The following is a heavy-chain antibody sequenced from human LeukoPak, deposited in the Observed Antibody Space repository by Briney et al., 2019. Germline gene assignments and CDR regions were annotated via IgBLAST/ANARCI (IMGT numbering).Heavy chain of an antibody. CDR2: IDPNTGDT. CDR1: GQSLTGYF. D-gene: IGHD2-2*01. V-gene: IGHV1-2*06. Sequence: ASVKVSCKASGQSLTGYFIHWVRQAPGQGLEWVGRIDPNTGDTIYAQNFQGRVTVTSATSISTAYMELSRLTSDDTAVYYCARGAHQHSDSWGQGTLVSVSS. J-gene: IGHJ4*02. CDR3: ARGAHQHSDS.